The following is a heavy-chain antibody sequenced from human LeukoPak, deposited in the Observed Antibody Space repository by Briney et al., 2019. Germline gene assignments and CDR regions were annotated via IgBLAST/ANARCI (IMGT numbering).Heavy chain of an antibody. CDR1: GFTFSSYA. Sequence: GGSLRLSCAASGFTFSSYAMHCVRQAPGKGLEWVAVISYDGSNKYYADSVKGRFTISRDHSKNTLYLQMNSLRDDDTAVYYCARDQYYYDSSGYYDYYYYYMDVWGKGTTVTVSS. J-gene: IGHJ6*03. V-gene: IGHV3-30-3*01. CDR2: ISYDGSNK. D-gene: IGHD3-22*01. CDR3: ARDQYYYDSSGYYDYYYYYMDV.